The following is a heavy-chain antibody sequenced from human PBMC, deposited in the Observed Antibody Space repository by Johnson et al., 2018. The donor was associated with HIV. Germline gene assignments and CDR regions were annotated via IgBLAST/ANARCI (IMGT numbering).Heavy chain of an antibody. CDR1: GFTFSDYY. D-gene: IGHD1-1*01. CDR2: ISGSGGST. Sequence: VQLVESGGGLVKPGKSLRLSCEASGFTFSDYYMSWIRQAPGKGLEWVSAISGSGGSTYYADSVKGRFTISRDNSKNTLYLQMNSLRADDTAVYYCAISRNYACDIWGQGTMVTVSS. J-gene: IGHJ3*02. V-gene: IGHV3-23*04. CDR3: AISRNYACDI.